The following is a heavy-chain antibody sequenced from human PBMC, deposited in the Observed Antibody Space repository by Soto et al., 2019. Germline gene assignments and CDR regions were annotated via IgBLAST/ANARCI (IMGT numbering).Heavy chain of an antibody. CDR2: TYHSGNH. CDR3: ARGTYGDYVGYIDP. Sequence: QLQLQESGSRLVKSSETLSLTCAVSGDTISTGGYSWAWIRQPPGKPLEWIGHTYHSGNHYYNPSLKSRGIISVDRSKNQFSLKLSAVTAADTAVYYCARGTYGDYVGYIDPWGQGTMVTVSS. D-gene: IGHD4-17*01. CDR1: GDTISTGGYS. V-gene: IGHV4-30-2*01. J-gene: IGHJ5*02.